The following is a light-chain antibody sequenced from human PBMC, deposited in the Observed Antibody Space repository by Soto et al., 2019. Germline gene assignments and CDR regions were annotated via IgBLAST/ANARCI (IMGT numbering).Light chain of an antibody. Sequence: DIQMTQSPSTLSASVGDRVTITCRASQSISSWLAWYQQKPGKAPNLLIYKTSSLESGVPSRFSGSGSGTEFTLTVNSLQPDDFATYYCQQYDSYPLTF. V-gene: IGKV1-5*03. J-gene: IGKJ4*01. CDR1: QSISSW. CDR3: QQYDSYPLT. CDR2: KTS.